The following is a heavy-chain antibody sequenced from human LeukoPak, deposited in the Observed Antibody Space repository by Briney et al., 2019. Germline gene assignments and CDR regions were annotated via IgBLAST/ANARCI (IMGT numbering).Heavy chain of an antibody. CDR3: AKQVAVAGIDY. V-gene: IGHV3-23*01. J-gene: IGHJ4*02. Sequence: GGSLRLSCAASGFTFSDFDINWVRQAPGKGPEWVSHISHSGISTYYADSVKGRFTVSRDNSKNTLYLQMNSLRAEDTALYYCAKQVAVAGIDYWGQGTMVTVSS. CDR1: GFTFSDFD. CDR2: ISHSGIST. D-gene: IGHD6-19*01.